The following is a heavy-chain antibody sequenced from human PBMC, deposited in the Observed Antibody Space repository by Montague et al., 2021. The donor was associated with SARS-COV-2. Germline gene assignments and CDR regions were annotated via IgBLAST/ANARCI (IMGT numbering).Heavy chain of an antibody. Sequence: TLSLTCTVSGASISTGPFYWSWIRQYPGKGLEWIGYIYYSGSTYYNPSLKSRITMSVDPSKNQFSLTLSSVTAADTAIYYCASHPVFQQLYSWGQGTLVSVSS. J-gene: IGHJ4*02. CDR3: ASHPVFQQLYS. CDR1: GASISTGPFY. D-gene: IGHD6-13*01. CDR2: IYYSGST. V-gene: IGHV4-31*03.